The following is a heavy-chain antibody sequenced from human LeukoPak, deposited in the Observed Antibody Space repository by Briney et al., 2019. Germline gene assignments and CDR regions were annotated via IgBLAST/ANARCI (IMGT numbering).Heavy chain of an antibody. CDR2: ISSSGSTI. CDR1: GFSFSNSW. V-gene: IGHV3-48*04. CDR3: ARETPPVGGSHDDYDY. D-gene: IGHD1-26*01. J-gene: IGHJ4*02. Sequence: QPGGSLRLSCAASGFSFSNSWMHWVRQAPGKGLEWVSYISSSGSTIYYADSVKGRFTISRDNAKNSLYLQMNSLRAEDTAVYYCARETPPVGGSHDDYDYWGQGTLVTVSS.